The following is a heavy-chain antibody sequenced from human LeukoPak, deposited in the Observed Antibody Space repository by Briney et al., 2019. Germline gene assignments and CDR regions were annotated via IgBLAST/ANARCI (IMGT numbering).Heavy chain of an antibody. Sequence: SETLSLTCTVSGASISSGSYYWNWIRQPAGKGLEWIGRIFASGSTNYNPSLKSRVTISIDTSKKQFSLNLSSVTAADTAVYYCATAGGSYYSGWEFDSWGQGTLVTVSS. CDR1: GASISSGSYY. D-gene: IGHD2-15*01. CDR3: ATAGGSYYSGWEFDS. V-gene: IGHV4-61*02. CDR2: IFASGST. J-gene: IGHJ4*02.